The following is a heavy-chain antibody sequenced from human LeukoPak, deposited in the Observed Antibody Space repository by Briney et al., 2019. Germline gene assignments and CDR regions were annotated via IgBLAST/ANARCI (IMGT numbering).Heavy chain of an antibody. V-gene: IGHV3-11*01. J-gene: IGHJ6*03. Sequence: GGSLRLSCAASGFTFSDYYMSWIRQAPGKGLEWVSYISSSGSTIYYADSVKGRFTISRDNAKNSLYLQMNSLRAEDTAVYYCARGKRAWYYYYYMDVWGKGTTVTISS. CDR2: ISSSGSTI. CDR1: GFTFSDYY. CDR3: ARGKRAWYYYYYMDV.